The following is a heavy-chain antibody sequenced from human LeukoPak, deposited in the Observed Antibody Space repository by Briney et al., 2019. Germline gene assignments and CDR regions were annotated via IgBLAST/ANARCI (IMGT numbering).Heavy chain of an antibody. CDR2: IHFSGST. Sequence: SETLSLTCTVSGGSISSSSYFWGWIRQPPGRGLEWIGSIHFSGSTYYNPSLKSRVTISVDTSKNQCSLKVSSVTAADTAVYYCARLSRERQRVPYYFASGGQGTLVTVS. CDR3: ARLSRERQRVPYYFAS. V-gene: IGHV4-39*01. CDR1: GGSISSSSYF. D-gene: IGHD6-13*01. J-gene: IGHJ4*02.